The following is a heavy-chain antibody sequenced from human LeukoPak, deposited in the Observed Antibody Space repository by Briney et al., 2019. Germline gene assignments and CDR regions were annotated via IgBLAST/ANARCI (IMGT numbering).Heavy chain of an antibody. V-gene: IGHV3-9*01. CDR2: ISWNSGSI. D-gene: IGHD6-13*01. J-gene: IGHJ4*02. CDR3: AKDIGPVIAAAGPWGYFDY. Sequence: GGSLRLSCAVSGFTFDDYAMPWVRQAPGKGLEWVSGISWNSGSIGYADSVKGRFTISRDNAKNSLYLQMNSLRAEDTALYYCAKDIGPVIAAAGPWGYFDYWGQGTLVTVSS. CDR1: GFTFDDYA.